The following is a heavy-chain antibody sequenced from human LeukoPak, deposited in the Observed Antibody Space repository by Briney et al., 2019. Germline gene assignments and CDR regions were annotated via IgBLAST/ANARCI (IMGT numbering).Heavy chain of an antibody. V-gene: IGHV3-30-3*01. CDR2: ISYDGSNK. D-gene: IGHD6-13*01. Sequence: GRSLRLSCAASGFTFSSYAMHWVRQAPGKGLEWVAVISYDGSNKYYADSVKGRFTISRDNSKNTLYLQMNSLRAEDTAVYYCARGPPAIAAAGMKFDYWGQGTLVTVSS. CDR1: GFTFSSYA. J-gene: IGHJ4*02. CDR3: ARGPPAIAAAGMKFDY.